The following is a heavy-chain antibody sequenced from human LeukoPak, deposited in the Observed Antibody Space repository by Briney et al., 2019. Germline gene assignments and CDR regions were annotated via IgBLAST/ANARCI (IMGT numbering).Heavy chain of an antibody. CDR2: INTNTGNP. CDR1: GYTFTSYA. V-gene: IGHV7-4-1*02. Sequence: WASVKVSCKASGYTFTSYAMNWVRQAPGQGLEWMGWINTNTGNPTYAQGFTGRFVFSLDTSVSTAYLQISSLKAEDTAVYYCARGAGGWYVLPPTDYWGQGTLVTVSS. CDR3: ARGAGGWYVLPPTDY. D-gene: IGHD6-19*01. J-gene: IGHJ4*02.